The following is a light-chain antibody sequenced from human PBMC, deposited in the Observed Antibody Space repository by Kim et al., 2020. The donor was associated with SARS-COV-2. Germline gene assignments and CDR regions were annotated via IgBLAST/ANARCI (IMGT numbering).Light chain of an antibody. CDR1: ETVNSRY. Sequence: LSPGESATLSCRASETVNSRYLAWYQQKPGQAPRLLIYAASSRATGISDRISGSGSGTDFTLTISRLEPEDFAVYYCQQYGTSLYTFGQGTKLEI. J-gene: IGKJ2*01. CDR3: QQYGTSLYT. CDR2: AAS. V-gene: IGKV3-20*01.